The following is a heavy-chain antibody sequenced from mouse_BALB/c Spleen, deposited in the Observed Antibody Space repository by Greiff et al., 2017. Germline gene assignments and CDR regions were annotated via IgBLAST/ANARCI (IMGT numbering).Heavy chain of an antibody. D-gene: IGHD1-1*02. CDR2: ISTYYGDA. V-gene: IGHV1S137*01. J-gene: IGHJ3*01. CDR1: GYTFTDYA. CDR3: ARFLYGPWFAY. Sequence: QVQLKESGAELVRPGVSVKISCKGSGYTFTDYAMHWVKQSHAKSLEWIGVISTYYGDASYNQKFKGKATMTVDKSSSTAYMELARLTSEDSAICYCARFLYGPWFAYWGQGTLVTVSA.